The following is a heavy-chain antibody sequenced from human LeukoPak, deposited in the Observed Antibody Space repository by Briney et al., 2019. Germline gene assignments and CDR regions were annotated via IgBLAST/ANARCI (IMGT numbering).Heavy chain of an antibody. CDR1: GFTFSNYA. J-gene: IGHJ4*02. CDR2: ITGSGGNT. CDR3: AKWGDFDVLTGYYVPDF. Sequence: PGASLRLSCAASGFTFSNYAMSWVRQAPGEGLEWVSAITGSGGNTYYADSVKGRFTISRDNSKNTLYLQMNSLRDEDTAVYYCAKWGDFDVLTGYYVPDFWGQGTLVTVSS. V-gene: IGHV3-23*01. D-gene: IGHD3-9*01.